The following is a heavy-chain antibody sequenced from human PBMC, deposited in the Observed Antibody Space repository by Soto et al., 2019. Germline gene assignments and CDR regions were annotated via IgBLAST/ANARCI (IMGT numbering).Heavy chain of an antibody. CDR3: AREAIVVVVAATLNWFDP. Sequence: PGGSLRLSCAASGFTFSSYAMHWVRQAPGKGLEWVAVISYDGSNKYYADSVKSRFTISRDNSKNTLYLQMNSLRAEDTAVYYCAREAIVVVVAATLNWFDPWGQGTLVTVSS. J-gene: IGHJ5*02. CDR2: ISYDGSNK. CDR1: GFTFSSYA. V-gene: IGHV3-30-3*01. D-gene: IGHD2-15*01.